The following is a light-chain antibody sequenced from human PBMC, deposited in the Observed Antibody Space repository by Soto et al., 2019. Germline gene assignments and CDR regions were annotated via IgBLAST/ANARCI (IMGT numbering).Light chain of an antibody. Sequence: QSVLTQPPSVSGAPGQRVTISCTGSSSNIGANYVVHWYQQLPGTAPKLLIYGDSNRPSGVPDRFSGSRSGTSASLAITGLQPEDEADYYCQSFDSSLSGSKVFGGGTKVTVL. CDR1: SSNIGANYV. CDR2: GDS. J-gene: IGLJ3*02. V-gene: IGLV1-40*01. CDR3: QSFDSSLSGSKV.